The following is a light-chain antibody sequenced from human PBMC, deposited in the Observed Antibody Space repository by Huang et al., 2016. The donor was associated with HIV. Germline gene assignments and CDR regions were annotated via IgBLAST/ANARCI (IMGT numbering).Light chain of an antibody. CDR1: QSLLHESGHNY. V-gene: IGKV2-28*01. CDR2: VAS. J-gene: IGKJ2*01. CDR3: MQALQTPYT. Sequence: DIVMTQSPLSLPVTPGEPASISCRSNQSLLHESGHNYLDWYLQKPGQSPQLLIYVASTRASGVPDRFTDSGSGTDFTLRINKVEAQDVGVYFCMQALQTPYTFGRGTKLEI.